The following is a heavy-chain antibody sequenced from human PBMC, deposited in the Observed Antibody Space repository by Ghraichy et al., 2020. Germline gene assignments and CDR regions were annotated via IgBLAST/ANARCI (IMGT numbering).Heavy chain of an antibody. CDR3: AKDADGIVVPAAPVNFDY. Sequence: GGSLRLSCAASGFTFSSYAMSWVRQAPGKGLEWVSAISGSGGSTYYADSVKGRFTISRDNSKNTLYLQMNSLRAEDTAVYYCAKDADGIVVPAAPVNFDYWGQGTLVTVSS. CDR1: GFTFSSYA. CDR2: ISGSGGST. J-gene: IGHJ4*02. V-gene: IGHV3-23*01. D-gene: IGHD2-2*01.